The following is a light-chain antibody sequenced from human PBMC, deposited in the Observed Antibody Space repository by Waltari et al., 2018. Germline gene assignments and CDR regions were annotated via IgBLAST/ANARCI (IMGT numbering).Light chain of an antibody. V-gene: IGKV1-5*03. CDR1: QSTNSW. Sequence: DIEVTQSPSTLSASVGDRVTITCPASQSTNSWLACYQQKAGKAPNLLIYKASTLESGVPSRFSGSGSGTEFTLIISSLQPDDFATYYCQQYNSYSRTFGQGTKVEIK. CDR2: KAS. J-gene: IGKJ1*01. CDR3: QQYNSYSRT.